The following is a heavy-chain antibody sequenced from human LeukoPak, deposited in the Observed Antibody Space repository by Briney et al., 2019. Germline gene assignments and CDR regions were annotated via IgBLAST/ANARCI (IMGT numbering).Heavy chain of an antibody. CDR3: ARTTTVRGTYYMDV. V-gene: IGHV4-39*07. CDR1: GGSISSGPYY. J-gene: IGHJ6*03. D-gene: IGHD3-10*01. CDR2: IYYGENT. Sequence: SETLSLTCTVSGGSISSGPYYWGWIRQPPGKGLEWIGNIYYGENTYYNPSLKSRVTISVDTSKNQFSLKLSSVTAADTAVYYCARTTTVRGTYYMDVWGKGTTVTISS.